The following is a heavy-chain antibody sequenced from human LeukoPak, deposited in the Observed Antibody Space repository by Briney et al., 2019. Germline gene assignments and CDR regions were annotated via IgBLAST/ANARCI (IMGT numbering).Heavy chain of an antibody. CDR2: ISYDGSNK. CDR1: AFTFSSYG. CDR3: AKDQLAGTGFDY. J-gene: IGHJ4*02. D-gene: IGHD6-19*01. Sequence: GSLRLSCAASAFTFSSYGMHWVRRAPAKGLEWVAVISYDGSNKYYADSVKGRFTISRDNSKNTLYLQMNSLRAEDTAVYYCAKDQLAGTGFDYWGQGTLVTVSS. V-gene: IGHV3-30*18.